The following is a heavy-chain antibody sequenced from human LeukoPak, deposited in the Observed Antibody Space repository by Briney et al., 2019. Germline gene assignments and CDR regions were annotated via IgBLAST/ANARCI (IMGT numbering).Heavy chain of an antibody. D-gene: IGHD6-19*01. V-gene: IGHV3-30-3*01. J-gene: IGHJ4*02. Sequence: GSLRLSCAASGFTFSSYAMHWVRQAPGKGLEWVAVISYDGSNKYYAGSVKGRFTISRDNSKNTLYLQMNSLRAEDTAVYYCARDWRSSGWYHFDYWGQGTLVTVSS. CDR3: ARDWRSSGWYHFDY. CDR2: ISYDGSNK. CDR1: GFTFSSYA.